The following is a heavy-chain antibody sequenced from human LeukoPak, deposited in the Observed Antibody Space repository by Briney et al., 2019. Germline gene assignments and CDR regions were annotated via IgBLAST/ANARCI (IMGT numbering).Heavy chain of an antibody. Sequence: AALLLPCAAAGGGFSSYWMRWGRRAPGKGLEWGAKIKQDGSEKYYVDSVKGRVTISRDNSKNSLYLQMYSLRAEDTAVYYCALSRTLDYWGQGTLVTVSS. J-gene: IGHJ4*02. CDR3: ALSRTLDY. CDR1: GGGFSSYW. CDR2: IKQDGSEK. V-gene: IGHV3-7*01. D-gene: IGHD6-13*01.